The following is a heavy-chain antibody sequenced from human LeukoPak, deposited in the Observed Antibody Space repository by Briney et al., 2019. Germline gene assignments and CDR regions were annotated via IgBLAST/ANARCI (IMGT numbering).Heavy chain of an antibody. Sequence: GGSLRLSCAASGFTFRDYWMHWVRQAPGKGLAWVSRLHSDGSNTTYADSVKGRFTISRDNAKNTLYLQMNSLRAEDTAVYYCARLSGYSSIDYWGQGALVTVSS. CDR2: LHSDGSNT. V-gene: IGHV3-74*01. D-gene: IGHD6-19*01. CDR1: GFTFRDYW. CDR3: ARLSGYSSIDY. J-gene: IGHJ4*02.